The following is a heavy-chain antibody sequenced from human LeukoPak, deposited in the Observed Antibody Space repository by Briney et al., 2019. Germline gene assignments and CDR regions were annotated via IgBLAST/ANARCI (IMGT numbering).Heavy chain of an antibody. CDR2: IDSSGITI. CDR1: GFPFSSYE. CDR3: ARDSVGDLLDY. D-gene: IGHD4-17*01. Sequence: GGSLRLSCAGSGFPFSSYETNWLRQAPGKGLEWVSHIDSSGITIYYVDSVKGRFTISRDNAKNSIYLQMDSLRVEDTAIYYCARDSVGDLLDYWGQGTPVTVSS. J-gene: IGHJ4*02. V-gene: IGHV3-48*03.